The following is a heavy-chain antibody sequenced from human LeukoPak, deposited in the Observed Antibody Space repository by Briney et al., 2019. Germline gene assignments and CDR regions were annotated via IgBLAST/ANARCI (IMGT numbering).Heavy chain of an antibody. CDR2: ISAYNGNT. CDR3: ARAEQLLYYWFDP. J-gene: IGHJ5*02. Sequence: ASVKVSCKASGYTFTSYAMHWVRQAPGQRLEWMGWISAYNGNTNYAQKLQGRVTMTTDTSTSTAYMELRSLRSDDTAVYYCARAEQLLYYWFDPWGQGTLVTVSS. V-gene: IGHV1-18*01. D-gene: IGHD2-2*02. CDR1: GYTFTSYA.